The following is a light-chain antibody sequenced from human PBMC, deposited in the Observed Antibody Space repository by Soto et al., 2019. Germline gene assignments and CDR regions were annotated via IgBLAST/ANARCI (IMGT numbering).Light chain of an antibody. CDR2: DVS. V-gene: IGLV2-14*01. J-gene: IGLJ2*01. CDR3: SSYTSSSTLL. CDR1: SSDVGGYNY. Sequence: QSALTQPASVSGSPGQSITISCTGTSSDVGGYNYVSWYQQHPGKAPKLMIYDVSNRPSGVSNRFSGSESGNTASLTISGLQAEDEGDYYCSSYTSSSTLLFGGGTKLTVL.